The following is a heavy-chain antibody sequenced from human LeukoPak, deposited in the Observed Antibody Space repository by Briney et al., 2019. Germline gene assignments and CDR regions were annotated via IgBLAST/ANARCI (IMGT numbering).Heavy chain of an antibody. D-gene: IGHD6-6*01. J-gene: IGHJ4*02. V-gene: IGHV4-34*01. Sequence: SETLSLTCAVYGGSFSGYYWSWIRQPPGKGLEWIGEINHSGSTNYNPSLKSRVTISVDTPKNQFSLKLSSVTAADTAVYYCARGRLATGSSLGGPFDYWGQGTLVTVSS. CDR3: ARGRLATGSSLGGPFDY. CDR2: INHSGST. CDR1: GGSFSGYY.